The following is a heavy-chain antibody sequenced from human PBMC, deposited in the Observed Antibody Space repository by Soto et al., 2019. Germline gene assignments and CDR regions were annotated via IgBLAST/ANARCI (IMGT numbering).Heavy chain of an antibody. J-gene: IGHJ4*02. CDR3: ARGNWYYYDSSGYSPYFDY. D-gene: IGHD3-22*01. Sequence: SVKVSCKASGGTFSSYAISWVRQAPGQGLEWMGGIIPIFGTANYAQKFQGRVTITADESASTAYMELSSLRSEDTAVYYCARGNWYYYDSSGYSPYFDYWGQGTLVTVSS. V-gene: IGHV1-69*13. CDR1: GGTFSSYA. CDR2: IIPIFGTA.